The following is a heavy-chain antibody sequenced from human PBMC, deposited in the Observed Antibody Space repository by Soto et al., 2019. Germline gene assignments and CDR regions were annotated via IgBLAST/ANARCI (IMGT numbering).Heavy chain of an antibody. J-gene: IGHJ4*02. CDR3: ARKYCSTTFCSPFDY. D-gene: IGHD2-2*01. V-gene: IGHV4-59*01. CDR2: INYSGTT. CDR1: GGSISSYY. Sequence: QVRLQESGPGVVKPSETLSLSCTVSGGSISSYYWSWIRQPPGKGLEWIGDINYSGTTNYSTSLTRRVAISVDTSENQFSLKLNSVTAAGTAVYFCARKYCSTTFCSPFDYWGQGTLVTVSS.